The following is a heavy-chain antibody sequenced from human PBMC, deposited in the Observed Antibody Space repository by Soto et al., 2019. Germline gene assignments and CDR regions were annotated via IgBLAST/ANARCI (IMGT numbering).Heavy chain of an antibody. V-gene: IGHV4-59*01. CDR1: GGSISSYY. J-gene: IGHJ6*02. Sequence: SETLSLTCTVSGGSISSYYWSWIRQPPGKGLEWIGYIYYSGSTNYNPSLKSRVTISVDTSKNQFSLKLSSVTAADTAVYYCAVAVAADVASFVVDYYYYGMDVWGQGTTVTVSS. D-gene: IGHD6-19*01. CDR2: IYYSGST. CDR3: AVAVAADVASFVVDYYYYGMDV.